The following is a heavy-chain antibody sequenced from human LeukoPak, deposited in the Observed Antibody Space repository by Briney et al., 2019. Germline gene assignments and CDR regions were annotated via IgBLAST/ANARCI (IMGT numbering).Heavy chain of an antibody. CDR1: GFTFSSYA. D-gene: IGHD2-15*01. CDR3: AKRADYCSGGSCRFFDY. Sequence: GGSLRLSCAASGFTFSSYAMSWVRQAPGKGLEWVSAISGSGGSTYYADSVKGRFTISRDNSKNTLYLQMNSLRAEDTAVYYCAKRADYCSGGSCRFFDYWGQGTLVTVSS. CDR2: ISGSGGST. V-gene: IGHV3-23*01. J-gene: IGHJ4*02.